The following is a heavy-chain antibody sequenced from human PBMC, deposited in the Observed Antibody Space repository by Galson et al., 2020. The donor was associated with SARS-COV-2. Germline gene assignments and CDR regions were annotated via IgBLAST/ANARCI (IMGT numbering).Heavy chain of an antibody. CDR1: GYSISSGHY. J-gene: IGHJ6*03. CDR2: IHHSGST. Sequence: SETLSLTCTVSGYSISSGHYWGWIRQPPGKGLEWIGRIHHSGSTYYNTSLKSRVTISVDTSKNQLSLKLSSVTAAATAVYYCASANYDFWSGYRYYMDVWGKVTTVTVSS. D-gene: IGHD3-3*01. CDR3: ASANYDFWSGYRYYMDV. V-gene: IGHV4-38-2*02.